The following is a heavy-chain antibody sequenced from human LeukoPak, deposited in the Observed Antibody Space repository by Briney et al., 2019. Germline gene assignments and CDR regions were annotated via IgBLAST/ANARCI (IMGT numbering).Heavy chain of an antibody. CDR3: AKDPVAAAGTFYYMAV. Sequence: GRSLRLYCAASGFTFSSYGMHWVRQAPGKGLEWVAVIWYDGSNKYYADSVKGRFTISRDNSKNTLYLEINSLRPDDTGIYYCAKDPVAAAGTFYYMAVWGKGTTVTVSS. J-gene: IGHJ6*03. CDR2: IWYDGSNK. V-gene: IGHV3-33*06. CDR1: GFTFSSYG. D-gene: IGHD6-13*01.